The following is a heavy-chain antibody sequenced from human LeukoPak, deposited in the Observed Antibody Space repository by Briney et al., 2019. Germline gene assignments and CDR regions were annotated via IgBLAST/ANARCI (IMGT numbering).Heavy chain of an antibody. V-gene: IGHV4-4*09. CDR3: ARLVWSGYLYFGYFDY. CDR1: GGSISSYY. CDR2: IYTSGST. D-gene: IGHD3-3*01. Sequence: SETLSLTCTVSGGSISSYYWSWIRQPPGKGLEWIGYIYTSGSTNYSPSLKSRVTISVDTSKNQFSLKLSSVTAADTAVYYCARLVWSGYLYFGYFDYWGQGTLVTVSS. J-gene: IGHJ4*02.